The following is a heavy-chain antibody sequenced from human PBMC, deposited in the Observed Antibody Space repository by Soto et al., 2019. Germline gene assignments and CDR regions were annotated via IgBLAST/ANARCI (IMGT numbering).Heavy chain of an antibody. Sequence: QVQLQESGPGLVKPSQTLSLTCTVSGGFISSGGYYWSWIRQHPGKGLEWIGYIDYRGSTDYSPSFKSRVTISLDTSKNQFYLKLSSVTAADTAVYFCVRGVIHWGLGTLVTVSS. J-gene: IGHJ4*02. V-gene: IGHV4-31*03. CDR1: GGFISSGGYY. D-gene: IGHD6-13*01. CDR2: IDYRGST. CDR3: VRGVIH.